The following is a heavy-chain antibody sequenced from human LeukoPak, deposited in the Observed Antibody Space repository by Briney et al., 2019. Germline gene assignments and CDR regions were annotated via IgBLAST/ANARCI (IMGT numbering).Heavy chain of an antibody. CDR2: ISASGRTN. V-gene: IGHV3-48*03. CDR3: ARHGPAIGIGSL. D-gene: IGHD6-13*01. Sequence: GGSLRLSCDASEFIFSDYDMNWVRQAPGKGLEWVAHISASGRTNYYADAVKGRFTISRDNAKNSLFLQMHSLRAEDTAVYYCARHGPAIGIGSLWGQGTLVTVSS. CDR1: EFIFSDYD. J-gene: IGHJ4*02.